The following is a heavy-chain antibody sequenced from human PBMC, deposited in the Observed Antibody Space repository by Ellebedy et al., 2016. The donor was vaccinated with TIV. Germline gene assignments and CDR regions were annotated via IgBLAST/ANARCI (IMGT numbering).Heavy chain of an antibody. J-gene: IGHJ3*01. CDR2: ISYSGST. CDR3: ARGDRTISCDAYDV. D-gene: IGHD1-14*01. Sequence: MPSETLSLTCTVSGGSISSYYWSWIRQPPGKGLEWIAYISYSGSTNYNPSLKSRVTISVDTSKNQFSLKLSSVTAADTAVYYCARGDRTISCDAYDVWGQGTMVTVSS. V-gene: IGHV4-59*01. CDR1: GGSISSYY.